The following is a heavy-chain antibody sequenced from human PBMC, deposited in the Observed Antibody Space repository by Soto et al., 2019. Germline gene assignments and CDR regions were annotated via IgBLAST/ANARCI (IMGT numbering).Heavy chain of an antibody. J-gene: IGHJ4*02. CDR1: GGSFSGYY. V-gene: IGHV4-34*01. D-gene: IGHD6-13*01. Sequence: QVQLQQWGAGLLKPSETLSLTCAVYGGSFSGYYWSWIRQPPGKGLEWIGEINHSGSTNYNPSLKSRVTISVDTSKNQFSLKLSSVTAADTAVYYCARGRGYSSSWSRYFDYWGQGTLVTVSS. CDR2: INHSGST. CDR3: ARGRGYSSSWSRYFDY.